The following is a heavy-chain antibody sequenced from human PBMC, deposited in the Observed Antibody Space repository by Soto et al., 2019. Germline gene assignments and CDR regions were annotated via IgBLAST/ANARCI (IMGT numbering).Heavy chain of an antibody. CDR2: IKSKTDGGTT. Sequence: GGSLRLSCAASGFTFSNAWMSWVRQAPGKGLEWVGRIKSKTDGGTTDYAAPVKGRFTISRDDSKDTLYLQMNSLKTEDTAVYYCTTGPSSHSYYYGSGSYYYYGMDVWGQGTTVTVSS. CDR1: GFTFSNAW. V-gene: IGHV3-15*01. D-gene: IGHD3-10*01. CDR3: TTGPSSHSYYYGSGSYYYYGMDV. J-gene: IGHJ6*02.